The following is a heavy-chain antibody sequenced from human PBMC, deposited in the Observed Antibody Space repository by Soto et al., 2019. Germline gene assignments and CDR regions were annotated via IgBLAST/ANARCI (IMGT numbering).Heavy chain of an antibody. Sequence: EVHLEESGGDLVQPGGSLRLSCSASGFISGFYWMTWVRQAPGKGLEWVANIERHGNDKYYVDSVTGRFTISRDNAQNSLFLQMNNLRAEDTAVYFCARIRATDYEIDYWGQGTLVTVSS. CDR2: IERHGNDK. CDR3: ARIRATDYEIDY. D-gene: IGHD3-22*01. CDR1: GFISGFYW. V-gene: IGHV3-7*03. J-gene: IGHJ4*02.